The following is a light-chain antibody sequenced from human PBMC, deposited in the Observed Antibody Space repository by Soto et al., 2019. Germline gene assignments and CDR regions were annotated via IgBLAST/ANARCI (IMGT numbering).Light chain of an antibody. CDR3: QSYDSSLSVV. CDR2: GNS. J-gene: IGLJ2*01. CDR1: SSNIGAGYD. V-gene: IGLV1-40*01. Sequence: QPVLTQPPSVSGAPGQRVTISCTGSSSNIGAGYDVHWYQQLPGTAPQLLIYGNSKRPSGVPDRFSGSKSGTSASLAITGXXAXXXADYYCQSYDSSLSVVFGGGTKLTVL.